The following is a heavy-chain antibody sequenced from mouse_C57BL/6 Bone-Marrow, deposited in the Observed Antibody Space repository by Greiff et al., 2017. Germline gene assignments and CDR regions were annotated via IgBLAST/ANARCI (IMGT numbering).Heavy chain of an antibody. CDR3: AREGFCDATDY. D-gene: IGHD3-1*01. CDR1: GYTFTSYG. V-gene: IGHV1-81*01. J-gene: IGHJ4*01. Sequence: VQLQQSGAELARPGASVKLSCKASGYTFTSYGISWVKQRTGQGLEWICEIYPRSGNTYYNEKFKGNDTLTTDKSSCSAYMKLRSLRSDDSAVCFCAREGFCDATDYWGQGTSVTVSS. CDR2: IYPRSGNT.